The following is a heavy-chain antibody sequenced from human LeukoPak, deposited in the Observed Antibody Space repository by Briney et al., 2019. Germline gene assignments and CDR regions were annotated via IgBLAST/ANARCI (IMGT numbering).Heavy chain of an antibody. D-gene: IGHD5-12*01. J-gene: IGHJ4*02. CDR3: ARERGYSGYDYFIDSPSDY. V-gene: IGHV3-48*03. Sequence: GGSLRLSCAASGFTFSSYEMNWVRQAPGKGLEWVSYILSSGSTIYNADSVKGRFTISRDNAKNSLYLQMNSQGAEDTAVYYCARERGYSGYDYFIDSPSDYWGQGTLVTVSS. CDR2: ILSSGSTI. CDR1: GFTFSSYE.